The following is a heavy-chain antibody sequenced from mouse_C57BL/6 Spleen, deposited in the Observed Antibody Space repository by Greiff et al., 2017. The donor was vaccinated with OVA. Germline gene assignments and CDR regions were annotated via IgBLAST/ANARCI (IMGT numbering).Heavy chain of an antibody. CDR2: ISNLAYSI. Sequence: DVMLVESGGGLVQPGGSLKLSCAASGFTFSDYGMAWVRQAPRKGPEWVAFISNLAYSIYYADTVTGRFTISRENAKNTLYLEMSSLRSEDTAMYYCARQGYYYGSSYQYYFDYWGQGTTLTVSS. J-gene: IGHJ2*01. CDR3: ARQGYYYGSSYQYYFDY. CDR1: GFTFSDYG. D-gene: IGHD1-1*01. V-gene: IGHV5-15*01.